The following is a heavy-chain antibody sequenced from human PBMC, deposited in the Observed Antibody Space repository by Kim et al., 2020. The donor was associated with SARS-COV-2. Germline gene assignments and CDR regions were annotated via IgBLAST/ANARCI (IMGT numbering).Heavy chain of an antibody. CDR2: INPSGGST. CDR1: GYTFTSSH. CDR3: ARGTWGGGGWGYGSGQYNRFDP. D-gene: IGHD3-10*01. Sequence: ASVKVSCKASGYTFTSSHIQWVRQAPGQGLEWVGIINPSGGSTTYAQKLQGRVTMTRDTSTGTVSMELSSLRSEDTALYYCARGTWGGGGWGYGSGQYNRFDPWGQGTLVTVSS. V-gene: IGHV1-46*03. J-gene: IGHJ5*02.